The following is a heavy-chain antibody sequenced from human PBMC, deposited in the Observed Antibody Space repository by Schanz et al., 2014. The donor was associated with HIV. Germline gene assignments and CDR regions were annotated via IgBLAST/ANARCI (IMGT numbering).Heavy chain of an antibody. CDR1: RFTFGDYA. CDR2: IKSKAYGGTT. Sequence: VQLVESGGGVVQPGGSLRLSCAASRFTFGDYAMSWVRQAPGKGLEWVGFIKSKAYGGTTDYAASVKGRFTISRDDSKSTVYLQMNNLKSEDTAVYYCTRVVTRWFGEAHNAMDVWGQGTTVTVSS. J-gene: IGHJ6*02. CDR3: TRVVTRWFGEAHNAMDV. D-gene: IGHD3-10*01. V-gene: IGHV3-49*04.